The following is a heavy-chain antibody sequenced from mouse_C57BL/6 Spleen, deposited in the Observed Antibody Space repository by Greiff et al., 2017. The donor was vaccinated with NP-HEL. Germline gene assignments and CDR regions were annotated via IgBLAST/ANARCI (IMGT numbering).Heavy chain of an antibody. CDR1: GFTFTDYY. V-gene: IGHV7-3*01. Sequence: EVMLVESGGGLVQPGGSLSLSCAASGFTFTDYYMSWVRQPPGKALEWLGFIRNKANGYTTEYSASVKGRFTISRDNSQSILYLQMNALRAEDSATYYCARYSPYYYGSSSGYFDYWGQGTTLTVSS. D-gene: IGHD1-1*01. J-gene: IGHJ2*01. CDR3: ARYSPYYYGSSSGYFDY. CDR2: IRNKANGYTT.